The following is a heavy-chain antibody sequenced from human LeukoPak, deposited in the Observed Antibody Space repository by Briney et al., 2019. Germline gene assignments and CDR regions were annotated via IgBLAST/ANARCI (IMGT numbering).Heavy chain of an antibody. V-gene: IGHV1-46*01. CDR2: INPSGGST. CDR3: AGATVVTSRYYYYYGMDV. D-gene: IGHD4-23*01. J-gene: IGHJ6*02. Sequence: ASVKVSCKASGYTFTSYGISWVRQAPGQGLEWMGIINPSGGSTSYAQKFQGGVTMTRDTSTSTVYMELSSLRSEDTAVYYCAGATVVTSRYYYYYGMDVWGQGTTVTVSS. CDR1: GYTFTSYG.